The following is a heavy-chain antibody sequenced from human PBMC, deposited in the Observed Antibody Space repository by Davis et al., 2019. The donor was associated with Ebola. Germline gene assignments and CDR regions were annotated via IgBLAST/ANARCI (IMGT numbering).Heavy chain of an antibody. CDR1: GFTFSDYY. Sequence: GESLKISCAASGFTFSDYYMSWIRQAPGKGLEWVSYISSSGSTIYYADSVKGRFTISRDNAKNTVYLQMNSLRAEDTAMYYCARDSTAAAGILDYWGQGTLVTVSS. CDR2: ISSSGSTI. D-gene: IGHD6-13*01. J-gene: IGHJ4*02. CDR3: ARDSTAAAGILDY. V-gene: IGHV3-11*04.